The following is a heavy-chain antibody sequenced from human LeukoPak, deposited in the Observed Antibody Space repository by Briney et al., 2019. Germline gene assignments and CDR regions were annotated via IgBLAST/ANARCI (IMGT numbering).Heavy chain of an antibody. D-gene: IGHD6-19*01. V-gene: IGHV3-48*03. Sequence: GGSLRLSCAASGFTFSNYEMNWVRQAPGKGLYWVSYISGSGSTIYYADSVKGGFTISRDNAKNSLFLQMDSLRVEDTAIYFCARGPFSTGWYVDWGQGTLVTVSS. J-gene: IGHJ4*02. CDR1: GFTFSNYE. CDR3: ARGPFSTGWYVD. CDR2: ISGSGSTI.